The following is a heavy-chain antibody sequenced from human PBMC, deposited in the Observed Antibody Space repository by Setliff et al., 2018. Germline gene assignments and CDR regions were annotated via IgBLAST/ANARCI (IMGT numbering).Heavy chain of an antibody. J-gene: IGHJ4*02. D-gene: IGHD3-3*01. CDR1: AYIFNSYG. CDR3: GRGRYSDFLSGYKAGGDH. V-gene: IGHV1-18*01. CDR2: ISSYNDIT. Sequence: ASVKVSCKSSAYIFNSYGISWVRQAPGQGLEWMGWISSYNDITNYAQRFQGRVTMTRDTSIRTAYMELSSLRSDDTAVYYCGRGRYSDFLSGYKAGGDHWGQGTLVTVSS.